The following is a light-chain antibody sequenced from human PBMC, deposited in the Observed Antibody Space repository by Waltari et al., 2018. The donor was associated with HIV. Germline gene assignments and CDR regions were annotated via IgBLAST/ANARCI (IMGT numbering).Light chain of an antibody. CDR3: QYFTSTPTYT. V-gene: IGKV3-20*01. CDR2: GAS. CDR1: QTVNNNF. Sequence: EVVLTQSPGTLSLSPGERVSLSCRANQTVNNNFLTWYQQKPGQAPRPLIYGASNRATDIPDRFSGFGSGTDFTLFISTLDPEDSALYFCQYFTSTPTYTFGQGTKLEIK. J-gene: IGKJ2*01.